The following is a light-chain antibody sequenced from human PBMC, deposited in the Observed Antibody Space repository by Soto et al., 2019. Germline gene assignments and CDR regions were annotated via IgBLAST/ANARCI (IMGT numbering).Light chain of an antibody. J-gene: IGKJ4*01. Sequence: IQLTPSPSSLSASVGDRVTITCRASQGISSYLAWYQQKPGKAPKLLIYAASTLQSGVPSRLSGNGSGTDFTLTISSLQPEDFATYYCQRLSTYPLTFGGGTKVDIK. CDR3: QRLSTYPLT. CDR2: AAS. CDR1: QGISSY. V-gene: IGKV1-9*01.